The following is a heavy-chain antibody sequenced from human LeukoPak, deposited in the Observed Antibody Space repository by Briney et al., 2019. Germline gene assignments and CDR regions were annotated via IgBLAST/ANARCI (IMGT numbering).Heavy chain of an antibody. J-gene: IGHJ3*02. Sequence: GASVKVSCKASGYTFTGYYMHWVRQAPGQGLEWMGWINTNTGNPTYAQGFTGRFVFSLDTSVSTAYLQISSLKAEDTAMYYCAREERITIFGVDAFDIWGQGTMVTVSS. CDR1: GYTFTGYY. CDR3: AREERITIFGVDAFDI. CDR2: INTNTGNP. V-gene: IGHV7-4-1*02. D-gene: IGHD3-3*01.